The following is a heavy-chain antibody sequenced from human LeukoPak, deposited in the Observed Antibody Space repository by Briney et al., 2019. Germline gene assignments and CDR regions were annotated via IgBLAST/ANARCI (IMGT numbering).Heavy chain of an antibody. CDR1: GFTFSSYW. CDR3: ARGDFDDYGDYVDAFEF. J-gene: IGHJ3*01. D-gene: IGHD4-17*01. Sequence: GGSLRLSCAASGFTFSSYWMSWVCQAPGKGLEWVANIKPDGSEKYCVGSVKGRFTISRDNAKNSLYLQMNSLRAEDTAVYYCARGDFDDYGDYVDAFEFWGQGTMVTVSA. V-gene: IGHV3-7*01. CDR2: IKPDGSEK.